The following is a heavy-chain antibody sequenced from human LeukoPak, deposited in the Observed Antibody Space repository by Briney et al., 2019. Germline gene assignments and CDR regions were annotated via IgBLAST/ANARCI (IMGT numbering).Heavy chain of an antibody. J-gene: IGHJ4*02. CDR3: AKVSGSYYWYFDY. CDR1: VFTFSSYG. Sequence: GGSLRLSCAASVFTFSSYGMHWVRQAPGKGLEWVAVISYDGSNKYYADSVKGRFTISRDNSKNTLYLQKNSLRAEDTAVYYCAKVSGSYYWYFDYWGQGTLVTVSS. CDR2: ISYDGSNK. V-gene: IGHV3-30*18. D-gene: IGHD1-26*01.